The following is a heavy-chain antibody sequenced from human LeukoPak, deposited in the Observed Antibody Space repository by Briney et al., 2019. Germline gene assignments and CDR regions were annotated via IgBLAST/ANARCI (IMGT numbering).Heavy chain of an antibody. J-gene: IGHJ4*02. D-gene: IGHD3-10*01. Sequence: SETLSLTCAVYIDSFSNYHWNWIRQTPAKGMEWIGEVNESGGTNISPSLRSRVILSVDTSKNQFSLRLSSVTAADTAVYYCARDAWFGAGRTFAYWGQGTLATVSS. CDR3: ARDAWFGAGRTFAY. V-gene: IGHV4-34*01. CDR2: VNESGGT. CDR1: IDSFSNYH.